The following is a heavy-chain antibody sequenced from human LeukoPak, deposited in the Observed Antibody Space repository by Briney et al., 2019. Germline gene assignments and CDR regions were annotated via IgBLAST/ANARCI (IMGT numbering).Heavy chain of an antibody. J-gene: IGHJ4*02. V-gene: IGHV4-30-2*01. CDR2: IYHSGST. Sequence: SQTLSLTCAVSGGSISSGGYSWSWIRQPPGKGLEWIGYIYHSGSTYYNPSLKSRVTISVDRSKNQFSLKLSSVTAADTAVYYCASGIAAAGTFDYWGQGTLVTVSS. CDR3: ASGIAAAGTFDY. CDR1: GGSISSGGYS. D-gene: IGHD6-13*01.